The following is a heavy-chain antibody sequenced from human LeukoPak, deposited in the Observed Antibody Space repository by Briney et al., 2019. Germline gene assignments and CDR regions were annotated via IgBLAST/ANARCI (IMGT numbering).Heavy chain of an antibody. Sequence: SETLSLTCTVSGGSISAYYWSWIRQPPGKGLEWIGYIYYSGSTYYNPSLKSRLTISIDTSKSQFSLKLSSVTAADTAVYYCARDQTGITIFGVAPRGWFDPWGQGTLVTVSS. CDR2: IYYSGST. V-gene: IGHV4-59*12. CDR1: GGSISAYY. J-gene: IGHJ5*02. CDR3: ARDQTGITIFGVAPRGWFDP. D-gene: IGHD3-3*01.